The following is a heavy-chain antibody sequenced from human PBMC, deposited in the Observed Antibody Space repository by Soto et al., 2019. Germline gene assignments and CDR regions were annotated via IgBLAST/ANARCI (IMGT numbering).Heavy chain of an antibody. CDR1: GDSISSGGHY. D-gene: IGHD4-17*01. Sequence: SETLSLTCSVSGDSISSGGHYWSWIRQPPGKGLEWIGYIYHSGSTYYNPSLKSRVTISVDTSKNQFSLKLSSVTAADTAVYYCARDQEVNYADYWGSDYYGMDVWGQGTAVTVSS. J-gene: IGHJ6*02. CDR3: ARDQEVNYADYWGSDYYGMDV. V-gene: IGHV4-31*03. CDR2: IYHSGST.